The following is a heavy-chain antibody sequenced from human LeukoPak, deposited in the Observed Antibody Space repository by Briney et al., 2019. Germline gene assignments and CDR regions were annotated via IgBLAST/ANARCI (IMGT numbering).Heavy chain of an antibody. CDR1: GGSFSGYY. D-gene: IGHD2-2*01. V-gene: IGHV4-34*01. CDR3: ARGRRSSTRPFDY. J-gene: IGHJ4*02. CDR2: INHSGST. Sequence: SETLSLTCAVYGGSFSGYYWSWIRQPPGEGLEWIGEINHSGSTNYNPSLKSRVTISVDTSKNQFSLKLSSVTAADTAVYYCARGRRSSTRPFDYWGQGTLVTVSS.